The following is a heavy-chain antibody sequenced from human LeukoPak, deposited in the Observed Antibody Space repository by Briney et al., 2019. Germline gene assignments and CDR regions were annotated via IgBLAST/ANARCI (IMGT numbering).Heavy chain of an antibody. J-gene: IGHJ4*02. Sequence: GGSLRLSCAASGFTFSSYGMHWVRQAPGKGLEWVAVISYDGSNKYYADSVKGRFTISRDNSKNTLYLQMNSLRAEDTAVYYCASGSGWVFDSWGQGTLVTVSS. D-gene: IGHD6-19*01. V-gene: IGHV3-30*03. CDR3: ASGSGWVFDS. CDR1: GFTFSSYG. CDR2: ISYDGSNK.